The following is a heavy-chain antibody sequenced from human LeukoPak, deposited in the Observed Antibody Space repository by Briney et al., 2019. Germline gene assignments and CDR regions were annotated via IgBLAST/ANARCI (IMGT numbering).Heavy chain of an antibody. CDR1: GGSISSYY. Sequence: SETLSLTCTVSGGSISSYYWSWIRQPPGKGLEWIGYIYYSGSTNYNPSLKSRVTISVDTSKNQFSLKLSSVTAADTAVYYCARLRVVPAAIRGWEDYWGQGTLVTVSS. D-gene: IGHD2-2*02. J-gene: IGHJ4*02. CDR2: IYYSGST. CDR3: ARLRVVPAAIRGWEDY. V-gene: IGHV4-59*08.